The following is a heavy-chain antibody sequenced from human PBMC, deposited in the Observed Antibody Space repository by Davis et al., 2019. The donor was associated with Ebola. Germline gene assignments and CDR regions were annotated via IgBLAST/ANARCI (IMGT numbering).Heavy chain of an antibody. J-gene: IGHJ4*02. CDR1: GGSFSGYY. V-gene: IGHV3-23*01. D-gene: IGHD5-12*01. CDR2: ISGSGGST. CDR3: ARDLGSGYDLNY. Sequence: PSETLSLTCSVYGGSFSGYYWSWVRQPPGKGLEWVSAISGSGGSTYYADSVKGRFTISRDNSKNTLYLQMNSLRAEDTAVYYCARDLGSGYDLNYWGQGTLVTVSS.